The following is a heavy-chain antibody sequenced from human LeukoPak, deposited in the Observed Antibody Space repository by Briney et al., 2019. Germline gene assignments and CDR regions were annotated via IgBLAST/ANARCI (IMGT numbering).Heavy chain of an antibody. Sequence: PSQTLSLTCTVSGGSISSGGYYWTSIRQHPGKGLEWIGHIYHSGITYYNPSLKSRVTISIDTSKNQFSLRMSSVTAAETAVYYCARDFGDSSGYDAYDIWAKGQWSASLQ. CDR3: ARDFGDSSGYDAYDI. CDR1: GGSISSGGYY. CDR2: IYHSGIT. D-gene: IGHD3-22*01. J-gene: IGHJ3*02. V-gene: IGHV4-31*03.